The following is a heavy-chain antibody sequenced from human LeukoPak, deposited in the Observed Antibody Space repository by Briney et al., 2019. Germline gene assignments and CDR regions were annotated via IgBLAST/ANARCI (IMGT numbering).Heavy chain of an antibody. CDR2: IIPIFGTA. J-gene: IGHJ4*02. CDR1: GGTFNSYA. Sequence: SVKVSCKASGGTFNSYAISWVRQAPGQGLEWMGGIIPIFGTANYAQKFQGRVTITTDESTSTAYMELSSLRSEDTAVLYCARDFVEPAAMRSPRRYYFDYWGQGTLVTVSS. CDR3: ARDFVEPAAMRSPRRYYFDY. D-gene: IGHD2-2*01. V-gene: IGHV1-69*05.